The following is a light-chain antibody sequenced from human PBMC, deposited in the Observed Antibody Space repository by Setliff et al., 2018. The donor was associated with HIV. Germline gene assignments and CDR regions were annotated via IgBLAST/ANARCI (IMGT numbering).Light chain of an antibody. J-gene: IGLJ1*01. CDR3: ASYTTSSAPLV. CDR1: SSDIGTYNF. CDR2: EVS. Sequence: QSALTQPASVSGSPGQSITISCTGSSSDIGTYNFVSWYQQYPGKAPKVVIYEVSIRPSGISTRFSGSKSGNTASLTISGLQPADDADYYCASYTTSSAPLVFGSGTQLTVL. V-gene: IGLV2-14*01.